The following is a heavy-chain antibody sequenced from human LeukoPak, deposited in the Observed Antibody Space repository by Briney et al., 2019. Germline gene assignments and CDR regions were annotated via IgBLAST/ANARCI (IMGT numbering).Heavy chain of an antibody. J-gene: IGHJ4*02. Sequence: PSETLSLTCTVSGGSISSGDYYWSWIRQPPGKGLEWIGYIYYSGSTYYNPSLKSRVTISVDTSKNQFSLKLSSVTAADTAVYYCARGSPRGWSIDYWGQGTLVTVSS. CDR1: GGSISSGDYY. D-gene: IGHD6-19*01. CDR3: ARGSPRGWSIDY. V-gene: IGHV4-30-4*01. CDR2: IYYSGST.